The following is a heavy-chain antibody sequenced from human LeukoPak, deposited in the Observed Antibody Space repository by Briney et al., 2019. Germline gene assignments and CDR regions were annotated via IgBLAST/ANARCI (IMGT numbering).Heavy chain of an antibody. CDR3: AKDGQGLTYYFDY. CDR2: ISYDGSNK. CDR1: GFTFSSYG. D-gene: IGHD1-14*01. Sequence: QAGGSLRLSCAASGFTFSSYGMHWVRQAPGKGLVWVAVISYDGSNKYYADSVKGRFTISRDNSKNTLYLQMNSLRAEDTAVYYCAKDGQGLTYYFDYWGQGTLVTVSS. J-gene: IGHJ4*02. V-gene: IGHV3-30*18.